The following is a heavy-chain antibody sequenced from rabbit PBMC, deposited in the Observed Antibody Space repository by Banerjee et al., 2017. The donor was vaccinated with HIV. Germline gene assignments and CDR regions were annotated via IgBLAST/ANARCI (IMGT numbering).Heavy chain of an antibody. D-gene: IGHD2-1*01. J-gene: IGHJ6*01. V-gene: IGHV1S36*01. Sequence: QEQLKETGGGLVQPGGSLTLSCTASGFSLSSYWMSWVRQAPGKGLEWIGVITTGGSAYYASWVNGRFTISKTSTTVDLQMNSLTAADTATYFCARAYNGGLDLWGPGTLVTVS. CDR3: ARAYNGGLDL. CDR2: ITTGGSA. CDR1: GFSLSSYW.